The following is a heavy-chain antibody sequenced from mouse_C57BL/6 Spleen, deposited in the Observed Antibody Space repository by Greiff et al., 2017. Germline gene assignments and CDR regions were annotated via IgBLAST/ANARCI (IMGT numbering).Heavy chain of an antibody. D-gene: IGHD2-5*01. V-gene: IGHV5-12*01. CDR2: ISNGGGST. CDR3: ARRGSNYDFDY. CDR1: GFTFSDYY. Sequence: DVKLQESGGGLVQPGGSLKLSCAASGFTFSDYYMYWVRQTPEKRLEWVAYISNGGGSTYYPDTVKGRFTISRDNAKNTLYLQMSRLKSEDTAMYYCARRGSNYDFDYWGQGTTLTVSS. J-gene: IGHJ2*01.